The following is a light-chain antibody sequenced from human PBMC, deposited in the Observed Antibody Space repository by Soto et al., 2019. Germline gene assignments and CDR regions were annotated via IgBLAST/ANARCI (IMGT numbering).Light chain of an antibody. CDR3: QQYGNPPLT. J-gene: IGKJ4*01. CDR2: DAS. Sequence: EVVLTQSPGTLSWSPGDRAALSCRASQSVRSNYLAWYQQKPGQTPRLLISDASTRATAIPDRFSGSGSGTDFTLTISRLEPEDSAVYYCQQYGNPPLTFGGGTKVEIK. V-gene: IGKV3-20*01. CDR1: QSVRSNY.